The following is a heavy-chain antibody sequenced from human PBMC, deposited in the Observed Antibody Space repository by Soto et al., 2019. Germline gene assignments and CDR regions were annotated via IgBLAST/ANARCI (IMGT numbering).Heavy chain of an antibody. CDR1: GYTFFTYD. V-gene: IGHV1-18*01. CDR3: ARHHGPTTSENWFAP. CDR2: ISTYSGDT. Sequence: QVHLVQSGVEVKTPGASVKVSCQASGYTFFTYDISWVRQAPGPGLEWMGWISTYSGDTKYAQKFQGRVTMTTATSTTTAYLELRSLRSDDPAVYYCARHHGPTTSENWFAPWGQGTLVTVSS. D-gene: IGHD5-12*01. J-gene: IGHJ5*02.